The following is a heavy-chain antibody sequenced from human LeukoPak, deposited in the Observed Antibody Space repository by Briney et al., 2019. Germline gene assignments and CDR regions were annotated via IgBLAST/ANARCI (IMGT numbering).Heavy chain of an antibody. V-gene: IGHV3-30*04. CDR3: ASKSDYSTAFDY. J-gene: IGHJ4*02. Sequence: GGSLRLSCAASGFTFSSYAMHWVRQAPGKGLEWVAVISYDGSNKYYADSVKGRFTISRDNSKNTLYLQMNSLRAEDTAVYYCASKSDYSTAFDYWGQGTLVTVSS. CDR2: ISYDGSNK. D-gene: IGHD6-13*01. CDR1: GFTFSSYA.